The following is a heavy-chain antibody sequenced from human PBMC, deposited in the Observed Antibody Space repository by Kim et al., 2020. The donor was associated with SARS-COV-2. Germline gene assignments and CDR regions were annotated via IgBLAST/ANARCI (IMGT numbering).Heavy chain of an antibody. Sequence: SETLSLTCTVSGGSISRYYWSWIRQPPGKGLEWIGYIYYSGSTNYNPSLKSRVTISVDTSKNQFCLKLSSVTAADTAVYYCARDMEGNYGMDVWGQGTTGTVSS. V-gene: IGHV4-59*01. CDR2: IYYSGST. CDR3: ARDMEGNYGMDV. D-gene: IGHD1-1*01. CDR1: GGSISRYY. J-gene: IGHJ6*02.